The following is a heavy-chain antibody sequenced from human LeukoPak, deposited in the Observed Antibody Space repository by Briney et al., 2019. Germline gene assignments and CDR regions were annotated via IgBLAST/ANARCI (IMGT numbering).Heavy chain of an antibody. CDR1: GGSISSYY. D-gene: IGHD2-2*01. CDR3: ARDCSTTSCYETGWFDP. Sequence: SETLSLTCTVSGGSISSYYWSWIRQPPGKGLEWIGCIYYSGSTNYNPSLKSRVTISVDTSKNQFSLKLSSVTAADTAMYYCARDCSTTSCYETGWFDPWGQGTLVTVSS. V-gene: IGHV4-59*01. J-gene: IGHJ5*02. CDR2: IYYSGST.